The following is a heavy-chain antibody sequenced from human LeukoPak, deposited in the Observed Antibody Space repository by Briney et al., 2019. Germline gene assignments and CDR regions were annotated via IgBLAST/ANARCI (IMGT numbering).Heavy chain of an antibody. Sequence: ASVKVSCKASGYTSTNYDINWVRQATGQGLEWMGYKNPNSGNSAYAQKFQGRVTITTDASITTAYMELSGLRSEDTALYYCAREGLDYWGLGTLVTVSP. J-gene: IGHJ4*02. CDR2: KNPNSGNS. CDR3: AREGLDY. V-gene: IGHV1-8*01. CDR1: GYTSTNYD.